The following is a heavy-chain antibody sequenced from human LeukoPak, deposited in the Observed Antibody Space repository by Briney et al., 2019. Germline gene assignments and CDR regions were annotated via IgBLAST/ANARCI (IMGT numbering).Heavy chain of an antibody. CDR1: GFTFSSNR. CDR3: ARWRCSSTSCFFDY. D-gene: IGHD2-2*01. Sequence: GSLSLTCAVSGFTFSSNRMSWVRKAPGKGLEWVANIKEDGNEKYYVDSVKGRFTISRDNAKNSLYLQMNILRAEDTAVYYCARWRCSSTSCFFDYWGQGTLVAVCS. CDR2: IKEDGNEK. V-gene: IGHV3-7*01. J-gene: IGHJ4*02.